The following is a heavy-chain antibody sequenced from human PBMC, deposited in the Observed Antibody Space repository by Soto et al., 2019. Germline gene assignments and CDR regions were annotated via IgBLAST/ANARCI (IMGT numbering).Heavy chain of an antibody. CDR3: AREGAAPYYYYGMDV. V-gene: IGHV1-18*01. CDR2: ISTYNGDT. CDR1: GYIFVNYG. Sequence: ASVKVSCKASGYIFVNYGIAWVRQAPGQGLEWMGWISTYNGDTNYAQTFQGRVTMTTDTSTSTVYMELRSLRSDDTAVYYCAREGAAPYYYYGMDVWGQGTPVTVSS. J-gene: IGHJ6*02. D-gene: IGHD6-25*01.